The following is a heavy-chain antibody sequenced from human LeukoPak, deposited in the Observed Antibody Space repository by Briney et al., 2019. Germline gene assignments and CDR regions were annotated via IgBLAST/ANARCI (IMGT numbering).Heavy chain of an antibody. CDR2: INPDGDST. Sequence: GGSLRLSCAASGFTFSAYWMHWVRQVPGKGLVWVSRINPDGDSTSYADSVKGRFTVSRDNAKNTLYLQMSSLRAEDTAVYYCALILRISDFDYWGQGTLVTVSS. CDR1: GFTFSAYW. D-gene: IGHD3-3*01. CDR3: ALILRISDFDY. V-gene: IGHV3-74*01. J-gene: IGHJ4*02.